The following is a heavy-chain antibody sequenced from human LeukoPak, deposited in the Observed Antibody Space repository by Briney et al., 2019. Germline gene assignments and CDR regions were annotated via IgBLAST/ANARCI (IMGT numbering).Heavy chain of an antibody. CDR1: GAAISSSSYY. J-gene: IGHJ4*02. V-gene: IGHV4-61*05. CDR2: IYYSGST. D-gene: IGHD2-15*01. CDR3: AREPRYCSGGSCYFFDY. Sequence: SETLSLTCTVSGAAISSSSYYWAWIRQPPGKGLEWIGYIYYSGSTNYNPSLKSRVTISVDTSKNQFSLKLSSVTAADTAVYYCAREPRYCSGGSCYFFDYWGQGTLVTVSS.